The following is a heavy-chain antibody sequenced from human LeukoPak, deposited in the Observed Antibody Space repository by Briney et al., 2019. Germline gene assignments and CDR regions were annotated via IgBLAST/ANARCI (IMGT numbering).Heavy chain of an antibody. CDR3: AGRYDSSGYPLH. J-gene: IGHJ4*02. CDR1: GFTFSTYI. Sequence: PGGSLRLSCAASGFTFSTYIMNWVRQAPGKGLEWVSSINSCSTYIHYADSVKGRFTISRDNSKNTLYLQMNSLRAEDTAVYYCAGRYDSSGYPLHWGQGTLVTVSS. CDR2: INSCSTYI. V-gene: IGHV3-21*04. D-gene: IGHD3-22*01.